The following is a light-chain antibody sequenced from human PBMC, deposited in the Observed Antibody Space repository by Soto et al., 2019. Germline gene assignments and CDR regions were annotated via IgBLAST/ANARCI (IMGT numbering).Light chain of an antibody. J-gene: IGLJ2*01. CDR3: QVWDIGSGVA. CDR1: NIGSKS. CDR2: YDS. V-gene: IGLV3-21*04. Sequence: SYVLTQAPSVSVAPGKTATITCGGNNIGSKSVHWYQQKPGQAPVLVIYYDSDRPSGIPERFSGSNSGSTATLTISRVEAGDEAYYYCQVWDIGSGVAFGGGTKVTVL.